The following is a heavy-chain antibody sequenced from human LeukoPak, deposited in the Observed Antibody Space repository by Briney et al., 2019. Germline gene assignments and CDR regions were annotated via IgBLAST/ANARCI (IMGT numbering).Heavy chain of an antibody. J-gene: IGHJ4*02. CDR3: ARRGKELIGEYYFDY. Sequence: GGSLRLSCTTSGFNFNNAWMNWVRQAPGKGREWVGRIKSRTDGGTTVYSAPVKGRFTISRDDSKSTLYLQMNSLKIEDTAVYYCARRGKELIGEYYFDYWGQGTLVTVSS. V-gene: IGHV3-15*07. CDR2: IKSRTDGGTT. CDR1: GFNFNNAW. D-gene: IGHD1-26*01.